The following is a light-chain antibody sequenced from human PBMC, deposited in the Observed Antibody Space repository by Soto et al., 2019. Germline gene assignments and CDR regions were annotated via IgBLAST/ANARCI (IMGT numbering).Light chain of an antibody. CDR1: QNIISW. CDR2: DAS. CDR3: LQYHNYWT. Sequence: IQMTQSTSTLSASVGDRVTITCRASQNIISWLAWYQQKPGKAPKLLIYDASNLESGVPSRFSGGGSGTEFTLTISSLQPEDFATYYCLQYHNYWTFGQGTKVDI. J-gene: IGKJ1*01. V-gene: IGKV1-5*01.